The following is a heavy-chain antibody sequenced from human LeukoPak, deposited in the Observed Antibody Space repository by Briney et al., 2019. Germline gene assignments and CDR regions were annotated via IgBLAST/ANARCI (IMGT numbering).Heavy chain of an antibody. Sequence: GGSLRLSCAASGFTFSSYWMSWVRQAPGKGLEWVANIKQDGSEKYYVDSVKGRFTISRDNAKNSLYLQMNSLRAEDTAVYYCARDADSYYYDSSGYGYYYGMDVWGQGTTVTVSS. CDR3: ARDADSYYYDSSGYGYYYGMDV. V-gene: IGHV3-7*01. J-gene: IGHJ6*02. CDR1: GFTFSSYW. CDR2: IKQDGSEK. D-gene: IGHD3-22*01.